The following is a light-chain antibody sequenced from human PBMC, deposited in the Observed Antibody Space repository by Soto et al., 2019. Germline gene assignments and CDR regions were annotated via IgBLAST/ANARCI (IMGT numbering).Light chain of an antibody. CDR1: QSVSSN. Sequence: EIVMTQSPATLSVSLGERATLSCRASQSVSSNLAWYQQKPGQAPRLLIYGASTRATGIPARFSGSGSGTEFTLTISSLQSEDFAVYYCQQYNNWPLWTFGQGTKVEIK. CDR2: GAS. J-gene: IGKJ1*01. V-gene: IGKV3-15*01. CDR3: QQYNNWPLWT.